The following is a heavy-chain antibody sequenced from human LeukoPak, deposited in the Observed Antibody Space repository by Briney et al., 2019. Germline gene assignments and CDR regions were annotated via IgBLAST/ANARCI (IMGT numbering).Heavy chain of an antibody. CDR3: ARLEYYDFWSGYYDPYYYMDV. J-gene: IGHJ6*03. CDR1: GGTFSSYA. V-gene: IGHV1-69*06. Sequence: GASVKVSCKASGGTFSSYAISWVRQAPGQGLEWMGGIIPIFGTANYAQKFQGRVTITADKSTSTAYMELSSLRSEDTAVYYCARLEYYDFWSGYYDPYYYMDVWGKGTTVTVSS. D-gene: IGHD3-3*01. CDR2: IIPIFGTA.